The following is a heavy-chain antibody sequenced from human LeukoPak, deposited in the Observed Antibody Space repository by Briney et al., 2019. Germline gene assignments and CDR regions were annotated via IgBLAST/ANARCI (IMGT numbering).Heavy chain of an antibody. CDR2: INPSGGST. J-gene: IGHJ4*02. CDR1: GYTFTSYG. V-gene: IGHV1-46*01. CDR3: ARGGHDYGDYVQYYFDY. D-gene: IGHD4-17*01. Sequence: GASVKVSCKASGYTFTSYGISWVRQAPGQGLEWMGIINPSGGSTSYAQKFQGRVTMTRDMSTSTVYMELSSLRSEDTAVYYCARGGHDYGDYVQYYFDYWGQGTLVTVSS.